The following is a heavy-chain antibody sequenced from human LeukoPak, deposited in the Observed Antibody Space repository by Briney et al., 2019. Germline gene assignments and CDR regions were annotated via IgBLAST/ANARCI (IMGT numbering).Heavy chain of an antibody. D-gene: IGHD2/OR15-2a*01. CDR2: ISGDGGTT. V-gene: IGHV3-43*02. CDR3: AREIYGLDY. J-gene: IGHJ4*02. CDR1: GFTFDDYP. Sequence: GGSLRLSCAASGFTFDDYPMHWVRQTPGKGLEWVSLISGDGGTTYYADSVKGRFTISRDNAKNSLYLQMNSLRAEDTAVYYCAREIYGLDYWGQGTLVTVSS.